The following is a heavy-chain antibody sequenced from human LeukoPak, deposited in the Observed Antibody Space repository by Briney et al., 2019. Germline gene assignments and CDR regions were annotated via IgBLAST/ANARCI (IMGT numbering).Heavy chain of an antibody. CDR1: GYTFTNYD. J-gene: IGHJ6*03. Sequence: ASVKVSCKASGYTFTNYDISWVRQAPGQGLEWMGWISPYNGNTNYAQKFQGRVTMTTHTSTSTAYMELRSLRSDDTAVYYCATDHRQSSSSSYCYYMDVWGTGTTVTVSS. D-gene: IGHD6-6*01. CDR3: ATDHRQSSSSSYCYYMDV. CDR2: ISPYNGNT. V-gene: IGHV1-18*01.